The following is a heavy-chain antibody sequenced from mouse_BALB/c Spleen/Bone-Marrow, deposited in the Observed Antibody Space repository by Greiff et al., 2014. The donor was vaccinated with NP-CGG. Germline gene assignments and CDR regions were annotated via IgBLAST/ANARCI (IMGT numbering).Heavy chain of an antibody. CDR3: ARAAYDPYAMDY. D-gene: IGHD2-3*01. Sequence: VKLVESGAELVKPGAPVKLSCKASGYTFTSYYMYWVKQRPGQGLEWIGEINPNNDGTNFNEKFKSKATLTVDKSSSTAYMQLSSLTSEDSAVYYCARAAYDPYAMDYWGQGTSVTVSS. V-gene: IGHV1S81*02. J-gene: IGHJ4*01. CDR2: INPNNDGT. CDR1: GYTFTSYY.